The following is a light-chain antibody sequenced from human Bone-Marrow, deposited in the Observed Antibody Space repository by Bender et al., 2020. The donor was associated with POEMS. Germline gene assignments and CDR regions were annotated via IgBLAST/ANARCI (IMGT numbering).Light chain of an antibody. V-gene: IGLV2-8*01. Sequence: QSALTQPPSASGSPGLSVTISCTGTSTNIGLYNYVAWYQQYPGKAPKLLIYDVTKRPSGVPDRFSGSIDSSSNSASLTISGLKTEDEADYYCQSYDATKYVIFGGGTKLTVL. CDR3: QSYDATKYVI. CDR1: STNIGLYNY. CDR2: DVT. J-gene: IGLJ2*01.